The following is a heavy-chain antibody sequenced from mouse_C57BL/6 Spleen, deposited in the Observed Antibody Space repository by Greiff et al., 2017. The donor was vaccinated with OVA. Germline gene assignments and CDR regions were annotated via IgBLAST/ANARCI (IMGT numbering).Heavy chain of an antibody. D-gene: IGHD1-1*01. CDR3: ARLLRTGYFDV. CDR2: IYPGSGNT. CDR1: GYTFTDYY. Sequence: QVQLQQSGAELVRPGASVKLSCKASGYTFTDYYINWVKQRPGQGLEWIARIYPGSGNTYYNEKFKGKATLTAEKSSSPAYMQLSSLTSEDSAVYFCARLLRTGYFDVWGTGTTVTVSS. J-gene: IGHJ1*03. V-gene: IGHV1-76*01.